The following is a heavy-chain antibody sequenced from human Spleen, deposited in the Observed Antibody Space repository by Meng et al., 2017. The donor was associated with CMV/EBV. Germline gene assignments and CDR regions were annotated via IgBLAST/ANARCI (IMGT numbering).Heavy chain of an antibody. CDR2: INHSGSI. CDR3: ARGVRVSMIVMVLSDYFDY. D-gene: IGHD3-22*01. J-gene: IGHJ4*02. Sequence: GSLRLSCVVSGGSISSSKWWTWVRQPPGKGLEWIGEINHSGSISYNPSLKSRVTISVDTSKNQFSLKLTSVTAADTAVYYCARGVRVSMIVMVLSDYFDYWGQGALVTVSS. CDR1: GGSISSSKW. V-gene: IGHV4-4*02.